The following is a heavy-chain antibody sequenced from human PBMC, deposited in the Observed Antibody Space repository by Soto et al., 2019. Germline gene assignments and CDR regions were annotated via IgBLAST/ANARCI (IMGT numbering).Heavy chain of an antibody. D-gene: IGHD2-21*02. Sequence: GGSLRLSCAASGFTFSSYVMHWVRQAPGKGLEWVAVISYDGSNKYYADSVKGRFTISRDNSKNTLYLQMNSLRAEDTAVYYCAKDYCGGDCPSYGMDVWGQGTTVTV. V-gene: IGHV3-30*18. CDR2: ISYDGSNK. CDR1: GFTFSSYV. J-gene: IGHJ6*02. CDR3: AKDYCGGDCPSYGMDV.